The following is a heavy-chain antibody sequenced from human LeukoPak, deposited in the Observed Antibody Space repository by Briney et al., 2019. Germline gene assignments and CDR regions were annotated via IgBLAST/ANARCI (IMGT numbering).Heavy chain of an antibody. J-gene: IGHJ4*02. V-gene: IGHV1-46*01. Sequence: ASVKVSCKASGYTFTSYYMHRVRQAPGQGLEWMGIINPSGGSTSYAQKFQGRVTMTRDTSTSTIYMELSSLRSEDMAVYYCARGGPYDSSGYAALDYWGQGTLVTVSS. CDR3: ARGGPYDSSGYAALDY. D-gene: IGHD3-22*01. CDR1: GYTFTSYY. CDR2: INPSGGST.